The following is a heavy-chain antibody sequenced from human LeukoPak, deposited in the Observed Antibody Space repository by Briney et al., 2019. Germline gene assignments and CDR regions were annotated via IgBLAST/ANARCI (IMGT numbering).Heavy chain of an antibody. CDR1: GFTFSSYA. Sequence: GGSLRLSCAASGFTFSSYAMRWVRQAPGKGLERVSTISGDGGSTYYADSVKGRFTISRDNSQNTLYLQMNSLRAEDTAVYYCAKGRYYVDYWGQGTLVTVSS. D-gene: IGHD3-10*01. CDR3: AKGRYYVDY. CDR2: ISGDGGST. V-gene: IGHV3-23*01. J-gene: IGHJ4*02.